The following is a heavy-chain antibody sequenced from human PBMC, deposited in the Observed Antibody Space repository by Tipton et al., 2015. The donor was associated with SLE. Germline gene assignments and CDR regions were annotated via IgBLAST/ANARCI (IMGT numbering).Heavy chain of an antibody. CDR2: INHSGTT. J-gene: IGHJ6*02. V-gene: IGHV4-34*01. Sequence: TLSLTCAVYGGSFSGYYWTWIRQPPGKGLEWIGEINHSGTTNYNPSLKSRVTISVDTSKNQFYLKLSSVTAADTAVYYCARATSIAAAGNFYYYYGMDVWGQGTTVTVSS. D-gene: IGHD6-13*01. CDR1: GGSFSGYY. CDR3: ARATSIAAAGNFYYYYGMDV.